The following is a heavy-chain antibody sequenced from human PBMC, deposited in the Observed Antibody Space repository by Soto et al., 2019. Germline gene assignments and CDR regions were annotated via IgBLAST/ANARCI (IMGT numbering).Heavy chain of an antibody. CDR1: GNDDFCIYL. J-gene: IGHJ3*02. D-gene: IGHD1-26*01. Sequence: PGDSLNISCQSSGNDDFCIYLISLLLQTSGRGLEWIGFIYPGDPETTYSPSFQGRVTFSADKSTRTAYLQWTGLKASDSATYYCARHRRAIVETNDQIDIWGQGTKVTVSS. V-gene: IGHV5-51*01. CDR3: ARHRRAIVETNDQIDI. CDR2: IYPGDPET.